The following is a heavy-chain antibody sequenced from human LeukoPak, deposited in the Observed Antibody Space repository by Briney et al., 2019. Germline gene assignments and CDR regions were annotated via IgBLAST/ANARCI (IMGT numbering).Heavy chain of an antibody. Sequence: SETLSLTCTVSGSSISSYYWSWIRQPPGKGLEWIGYIYYGGSTNYNPSLKSRVTISVDTSKNQFSLKLSSVTAADTAVYYCARAGLYGDYEPGTFDYWGQGTLVTVSS. V-gene: IGHV4-59*12. CDR3: ARAGLYGDYEPGTFDY. D-gene: IGHD4-17*01. CDR1: GSSISSYY. J-gene: IGHJ4*02. CDR2: IYYGGST.